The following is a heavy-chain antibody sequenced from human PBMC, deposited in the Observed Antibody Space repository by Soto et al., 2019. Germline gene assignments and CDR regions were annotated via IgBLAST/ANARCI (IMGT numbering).Heavy chain of an antibody. V-gene: IGHV4-59*08. CDR1: GGSISGYY. CDR2: IYSGNT. J-gene: IGHJ4*02. D-gene: IGHD4-17*01. CDR3: RRISSHGDYAY. Sequence: QVQLQESGPGVVKPSETLSLTCTISGGSISGYYWTWIRQSPGKGLEYIGYIYSGNTNYNPSLNSRVAISVDTSKNQFSLKLSSLTAADTAVYYCRRISSHGDYAYWCQGTLVTVSS.